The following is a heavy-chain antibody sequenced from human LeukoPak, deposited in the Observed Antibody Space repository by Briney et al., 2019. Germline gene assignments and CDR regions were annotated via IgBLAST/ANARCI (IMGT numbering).Heavy chain of an antibody. D-gene: IGHD3-10*01. Sequence: APVKVSCKASGYTFTDYYMNWVRQAPGQGLEWMGWINPNSGGTNYAQKFQGRVTMTRDTSISTAYMEVSKLRSDDTAVYYCASFGSGKYYRFDSWGQGTLVTVSS. V-gene: IGHV1-2*02. CDR2: INPNSGGT. CDR3: ASFGSGKYYRFDS. CDR1: GYTFTDYY. J-gene: IGHJ4*02.